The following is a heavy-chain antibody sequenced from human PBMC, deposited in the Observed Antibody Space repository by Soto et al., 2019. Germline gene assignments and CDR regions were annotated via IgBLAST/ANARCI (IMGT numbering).Heavy chain of an antibody. Sequence: SETLSLTCAVYGGSFSGYYWSWIRQPPGKGLEWIGEINHSGSTNYNPSLKSRVTISVDTSKNQFSLKLSSVTAADTAVYYCARGPLRRRYGDVWGQGTTVTVSS. CDR1: GGSFSGYY. CDR3: ARGPLRRRYGDV. V-gene: IGHV4-34*01. CDR2: INHSGST. J-gene: IGHJ6*02. D-gene: IGHD1-20*01.